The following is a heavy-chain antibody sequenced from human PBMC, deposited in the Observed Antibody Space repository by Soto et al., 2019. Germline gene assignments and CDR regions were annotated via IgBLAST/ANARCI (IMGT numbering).Heavy chain of an antibody. CDR1: GGSISSGGYY. Sequence: QVQLQESGPGLVKPSQTLSLTCTVSGGSISSGGYYWSWIRQHPGKGLEWIGYIYYSGSTYYNPSLKSRVTLSVDTSKNQFSLKLSSVTAADTAVYYCAKEGRGKLGTTSLDYGMDVWGQGTTVTVSS. J-gene: IGHJ6*02. V-gene: IGHV4-31*03. CDR3: AKEGRGKLGTTSLDYGMDV. D-gene: IGHD1-1*01. CDR2: IYYSGST.